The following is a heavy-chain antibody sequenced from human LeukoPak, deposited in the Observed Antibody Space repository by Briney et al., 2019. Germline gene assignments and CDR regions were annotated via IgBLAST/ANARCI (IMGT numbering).Heavy chain of an antibody. CDR3: AKDRESNYASGSYYLYYFDC. J-gene: IGHJ4*02. Sequence: GGSLRLSCAASGFTFSIYAMSWVRQAPGKGLEWVSAISGSGGSTYYADSLKGRFTISRDNSKNTLYLQMNSLRAEDTAVYYCAKDRESNYASGSYYLYYFDCWGQGTLVTVSS. CDR2: ISGSGGST. V-gene: IGHV3-23*01. D-gene: IGHD3-10*01. CDR1: GFTFSIYA.